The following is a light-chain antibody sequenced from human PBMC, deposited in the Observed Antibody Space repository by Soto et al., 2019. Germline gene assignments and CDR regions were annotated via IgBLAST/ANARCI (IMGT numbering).Light chain of an antibody. Sequence: DIVMTQSPLSLPVTPGEPASISCRSSQSLLHNDGYNFLGWYLQKPGQSPQLPIYLGSNRASGVPDRFSGSGSGTDFTLKISRVEAEDVGVYYCMQALQIPWTFGQGTKVEIK. V-gene: IGKV2-28*01. CDR3: MQALQIPWT. CDR2: LGS. J-gene: IGKJ1*01. CDR1: QSLLHNDGYNF.